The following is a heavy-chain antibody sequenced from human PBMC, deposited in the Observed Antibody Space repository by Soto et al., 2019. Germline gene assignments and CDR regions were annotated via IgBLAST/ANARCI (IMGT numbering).Heavy chain of an antibody. CDR1: GFXFSGSA. CDR2: IRSKANSYAT. D-gene: IGHD3-22*01. J-gene: IGHJ4*02. Sequence: GXLRPSCESSGFXFSGSAVHWVRHASGKGLEWVGRIRSKANSYATAYAASVKGRFSISRDESKNTAYLQMNSLKTEDTAVYYCTSHSPEDMIRKWGQGTQVTVSS. CDR3: TSHSPEDMIRK. V-gene: IGHV3-73*01.